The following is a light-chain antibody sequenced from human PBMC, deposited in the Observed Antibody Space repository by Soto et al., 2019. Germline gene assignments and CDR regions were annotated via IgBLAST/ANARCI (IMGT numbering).Light chain of an antibody. CDR1: QSISSF. CDR3: QQYNSYSAK. Sequence: DIHMTQSPSSLSASVGDRVTITCRASQSISSFLNWYQQKPGKAPKLLIYAASSLQSGVPSRFSGSGSGTEFTLTISSLQPDDFATYYCQQYNSYSAKFGQGTKVDIK. J-gene: IGKJ1*01. CDR2: AAS. V-gene: IGKV1-5*01.